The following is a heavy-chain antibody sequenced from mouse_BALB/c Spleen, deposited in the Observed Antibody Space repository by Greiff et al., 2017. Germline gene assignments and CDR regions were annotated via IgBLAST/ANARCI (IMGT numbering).Heavy chain of an antibody. CDR1: GYTFTSSW. CDR3: ARSGYDGYYRFAY. J-gene: IGHJ3*01. V-gene: IGHV1S130*01. CDR2: IHPNSGNT. Sequence: VQRVESGSVLVRPGASVKLSCKASGYTFTSSWMHWAKQRPGQGLEWIGEIHPNSGNTNYNEKFKGKATLTVDTSSSTAYVDLSSLTSEDSAVYYCARSGYDGYYRFAYWGQGTLVTVSA. D-gene: IGHD2-3*01.